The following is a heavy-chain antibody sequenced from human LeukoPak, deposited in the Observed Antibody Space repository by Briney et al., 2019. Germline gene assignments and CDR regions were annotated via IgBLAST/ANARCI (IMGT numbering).Heavy chain of an antibody. Sequence: ASVKVSCKASGYTFTGYYMHWVRQAPEQGLEWMGCINPNSRDTNYAQNFQGRVTMTRDTSISTAYMELSSLRSDDAAVYYCARPGDSSSWYSYFDYWGQGTLVTVSS. V-gene: IGHV1-2*02. CDR1: GYTFTGYY. J-gene: IGHJ4*02. CDR2: INPNSRDT. CDR3: ARPGDSSSWYSYFDY. D-gene: IGHD6-13*01.